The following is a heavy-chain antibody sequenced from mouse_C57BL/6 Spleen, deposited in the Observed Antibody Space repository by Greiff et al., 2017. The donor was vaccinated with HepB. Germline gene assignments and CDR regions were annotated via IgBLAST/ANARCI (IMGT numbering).Heavy chain of an antibody. CDR1: GYTFTDHT. V-gene: IGHV1-78*01. Sequence: QVQLQQSDAELVKPGASVKISCKVSGYTFTDHTIHWMKQRPEQGLEWIGYIYPRDGSTKNNEKFKGKATLTADKSSSTAYMQLNSLTSEDSAVYFCAFYYYGSSWYFDVWGTGTTVTVSS. D-gene: IGHD1-1*01. CDR2: IYPRDGST. CDR3: AFYYYGSSWYFDV. J-gene: IGHJ1*03.